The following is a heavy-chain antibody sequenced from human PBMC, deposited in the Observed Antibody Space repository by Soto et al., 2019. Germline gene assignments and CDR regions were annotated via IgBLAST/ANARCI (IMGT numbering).Heavy chain of an antibody. Sequence: LVQSGAEVKKPGASMKVSCQASGYSFDSFGISWVRQAPGQGLEWMGRVNAHNHITKYAQKFQDRVTITRDTSTSTDYLEVRSLRSDDTAVYYCARDLRVGANSDACDVWGQGTMVTVSS. CDR1: GYSFDSFG. V-gene: IGHV1-18*01. CDR3: ARDLRVGANSDACDV. CDR2: VNAHNHIT. D-gene: IGHD1-26*01. J-gene: IGHJ3*01.